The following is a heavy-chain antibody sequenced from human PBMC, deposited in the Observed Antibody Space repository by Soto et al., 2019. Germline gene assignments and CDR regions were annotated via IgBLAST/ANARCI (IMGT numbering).Heavy chain of an antibody. CDR1: GYTFTSYG. D-gene: IGHD3-9*01. V-gene: IGHV1-18*01. Sequence: QVQLVQSGAEVKKPGASVKVSCKASGYTFTSYGISWVRQAPGQGLEWMGWISAYNGNTNYAQKLQGRVTMTTDTATSTAYMELRSLRSDDTALYYCARPDYDILTPPPQPYGMDVWGQGTTVTVSS. CDR2: ISAYNGNT. J-gene: IGHJ6*02. CDR3: ARPDYDILTPPPQPYGMDV.